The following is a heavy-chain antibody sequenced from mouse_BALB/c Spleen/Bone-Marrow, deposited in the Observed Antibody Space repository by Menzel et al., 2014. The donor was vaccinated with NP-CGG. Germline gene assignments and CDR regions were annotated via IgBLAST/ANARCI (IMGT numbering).Heavy chain of an antibody. CDR3: TRRDRYDYYAMDY. Sequence: QVQLQQSGAELVRPGASVKLSCKASGYTFTSYWINWVKQRPGQGLEWIGNIYPSDSYTNYNQKFKGKATLTVDKSSSTAYMRLSSPTSEDSAVYYCTRRDRYDYYAMDYWGQGTSVTVSS. D-gene: IGHD2-14*01. V-gene: IGHV1-69*02. J-gene: IGHJ4*01. CDR1: GYTFTSYW. CDR2: IYPSDSYT.